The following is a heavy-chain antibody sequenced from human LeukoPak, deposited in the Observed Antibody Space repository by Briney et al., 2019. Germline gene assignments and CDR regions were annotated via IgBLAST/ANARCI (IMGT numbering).Heavy chain of an antibody. CDR2: IYYSGST. CDR1: GGSLSSFY. Sequence: SETLSLTCTVSGGSLSSFYWGWIRQPPGKGPGGVGVIYYSGSTNYNPSLKSRVTISVDTSKNQFSLKLSSVTAADTAVYYCARGWSDNWNDGSLYDYWGQGTLVTVSS. J-gene: IGHJ4*02. D-gene: IGHD1-20*01. CDR3: ARGWSDNWNDGSLYDY. V-gene: IGHV4-59*01.